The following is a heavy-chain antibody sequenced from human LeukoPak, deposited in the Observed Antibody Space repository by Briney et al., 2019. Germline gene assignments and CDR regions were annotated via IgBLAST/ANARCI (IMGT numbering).Heavy chain of an antibody. CDR1: GFTFSSYA. CDR2: ISYDGSNK. V-gene: IGHV3-30-3*01. D-gene: IGHD1-1*01. CDR3: ASGGRVQSPLDY. J-gene: IGHJ4*02. Sequence: GGSLRLSCAASGFTFSSYAMHWVRQAPGKGLEWVAVISYDGSNKYYADSVKGRFTISRDNSKNTLYLQMNSLRAEDTAVYYCASGGRVQSPLDYWGQGTLVTASS.